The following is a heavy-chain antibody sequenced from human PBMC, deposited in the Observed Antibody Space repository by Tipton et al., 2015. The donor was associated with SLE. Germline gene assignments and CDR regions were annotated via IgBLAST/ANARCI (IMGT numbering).Heavy chain of an antibody. J-gene: IGHJ6*02. CDR1: GGSISSGGYY. Sequence: TLSLTCTVSGGSISSGGYYWSWIRQPAGKGLEWIGRIYSSGSTNYNPSLKSRVTISVDPAKNQFSLKLTSVTAPDTAVYYCARGMVTWRGAIIGVDVWGQGTTVNVSS. CDR2: IYSSGST. CDR3: ARGMVTWRGAIIGVDV. V-gene: IGHV4-61*02. D-gene: IGHD2-21*02.